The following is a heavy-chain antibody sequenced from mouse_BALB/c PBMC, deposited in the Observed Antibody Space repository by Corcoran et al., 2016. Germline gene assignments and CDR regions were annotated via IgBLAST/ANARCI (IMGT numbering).Heavy chain of an antibody. CDR1: GYSFTGYT. CDR3: ALYYRYDGYAMDC. V-gene: IGHV1-18*01. CDR2: INPYNGGT. Sequence: EVQLQQSGPELVKPGASMKISCKASGYSFTGYTMNWVKQSHGKNLEWIGLINPYNGGTSYNQKFKGKATLTVDKSSSTAYMELLSLTSGDSAVYYWALYYRYDGYAMDCWGQGTSGTVSS. J-gene: IGHJ4*01. D-gene: IGHD2-14*01.